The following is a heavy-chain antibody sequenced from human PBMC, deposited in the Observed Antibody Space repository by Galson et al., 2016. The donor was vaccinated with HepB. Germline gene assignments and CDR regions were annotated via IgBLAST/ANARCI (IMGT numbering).Heavy chain of an antibody. J-gene: IGHJ4*02. Sequence: SLRLSCAASGFTFSSYTMTWVRQAPGKAPEWVSYINSISSNIYYAESVKGRFTISRDNAKNSLYLQMNSLREEDTAVYYCARLLLGSFYYFHYWGQGTLVTVSS. CDR3: ARLLLGSFYYFHY. CDR1: GFTFSSYT. V-gene: IGHV3-48*02. CDR2: INSISSNI. D-gene: IGHD1-26*01.